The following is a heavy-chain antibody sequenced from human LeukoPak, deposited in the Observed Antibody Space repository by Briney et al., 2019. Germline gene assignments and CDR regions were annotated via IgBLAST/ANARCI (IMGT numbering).Heavy chain of an antibody. V-gene: IGHV4-59*01. Sequence: SETLSLTCTVSGGSTSSYYWSWIRQPPGKGLEWIGYIYYSGSTNYNPSLKSRVTISVDTSKNQFSLKLSSVTAADTAVYYCARVGEVSFYYYYGMDVWGKGTTVTVSS. CDR1: GGSTSSYY. CDR3: ARVGEVSFYYYYGMDV. CDR2: IYYSGST. J-gene: IGHJ6*04.